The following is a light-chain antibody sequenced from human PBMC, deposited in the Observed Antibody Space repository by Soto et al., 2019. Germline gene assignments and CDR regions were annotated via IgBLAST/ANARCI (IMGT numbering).Light chain of an antibody. CDR2: GAS. Sequence: EIVLTQSPGTLSLSPGERATLSCRASQSISSRYLGWYQQKPGQAPRLLIYGASSRATGIPDRFSGSESGTDFTLTISRLEPEDFAVYYCQQYGGSPITFVQGTRLEIK. CDR3: QQYGGSPIT. V-gene: IGKV3-20*01. CDR1: QSISSRY. J-gene: IGKJ5*01.